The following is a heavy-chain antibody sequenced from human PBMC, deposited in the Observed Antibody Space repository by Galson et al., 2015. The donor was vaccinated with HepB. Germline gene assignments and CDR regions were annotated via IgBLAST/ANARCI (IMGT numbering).Heavy chain of an antibody. D-gene: IGHD2-21*01. CDR3: ARQASVTVLDY. Sequence: SVKVSCKASGYTFTSYYMHWVRQAPGQGLEWMGLINPSGPSTKYAQNFQGRVTMTSDTSTSTVYMELSSLRSDDAAVYYCARQASVTVLDYWGQGTLVTVSS. CDR1: GYTFTSYY. CDR2: INPSGPST. J-gene: IGHJ4*02. V-gene: IGHV1-46*01.